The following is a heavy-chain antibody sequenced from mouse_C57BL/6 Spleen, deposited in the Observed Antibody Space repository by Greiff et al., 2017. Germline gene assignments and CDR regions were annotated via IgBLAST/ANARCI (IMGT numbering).Heavy chain of an antibody. CDR3: ARERADY. D-gene: IGHD3-3*01. Sequence: QVQLQQSGPELVKPGASVKISCKASGYAFSSSWINWVKQRPGKGLEWIGRIYPGDGDTNYNGKFKGKATLTADKSSSTAYMQLSSLTSEDSAVYFCARERADYWGQGTTLTVSS. CDR2: IYPGDGDT. V-gene: IGHV1-82*01. CDR1: GYAFSSSW. J-gene: IGHJ2*01.